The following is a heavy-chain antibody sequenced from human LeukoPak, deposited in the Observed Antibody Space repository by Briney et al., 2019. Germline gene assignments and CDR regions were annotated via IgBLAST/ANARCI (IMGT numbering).Heavy chain of an antibody. D-gene: IGHD6-13*01. CDR1: GFTFSSYA. V-gene: IGHV3-64D*06. Sequence: GGSLRLSCSASGFTFSSYAMHWVRQAPGKGLEYVSAISSNGGSTYYADSVKGRFTISRDNSKNTLYLQMSSLRAEDTAVYYCVKDTGYSSSWERYFDYWGQGTLVTVSS. J-gene: IGHJ4*02. CDR2: ISSNGGST. CDR3: VKDTGYSSSWERYFDY.